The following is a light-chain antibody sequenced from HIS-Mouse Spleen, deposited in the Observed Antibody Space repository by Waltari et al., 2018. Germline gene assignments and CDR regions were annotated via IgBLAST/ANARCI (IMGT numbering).Light chain of an antibody. Sequence: QSALTQPASVSGSPGQSITISCTGTTSDVGGYNYVPWYQQHPGKAPKLMIYEVSNRPSGVSNRFSGSKSGNTASQTISGLQAEDEADYYCSSYTSSSTYVFGTGTKVTVL. CDR2: EVS. J-gene: IGLJ1*01. CDR1: TSDVGGYNY. V-gene: IGLV2-14*01. CDR3: SSYTSSSTYV.